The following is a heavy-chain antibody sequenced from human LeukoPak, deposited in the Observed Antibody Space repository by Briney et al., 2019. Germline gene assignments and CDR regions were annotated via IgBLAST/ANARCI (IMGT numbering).Heavy chain of an antibody. CDR3: AVGVLSGGHEWAFYI. J-gene: IGHJ3*02. V-gene: IGHV1-8*01. CDR2: MDANNSNT. Sequence: GASVKLSCKASGYTFTSYDINWVRQATGQGLEWMAWMDANNSNTGNAQKCQGRVTLTRITSISTAYMELSGLRSEDTAVYYCAVGVLSGGHEWAFYIWGQGTMVTVSS. D-gene: IGHD5-12*01. CDR1: GYTFTSYD.